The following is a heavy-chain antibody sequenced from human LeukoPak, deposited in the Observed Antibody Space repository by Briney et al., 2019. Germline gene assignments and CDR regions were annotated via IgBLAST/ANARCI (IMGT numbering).Heavy chain of an antibody. CDR1: GYTFTTYY. CDR2: INPSGGST. J-gene: IGHJ4*02. D-gene: IGHD1-14*01. Sequence: ASVKVSCKASGYTFTTYYIHWVRQAPGQGLEWMGFINPSGGSTSYAQKFWGRVTMTSDTSTSTVYMELSSLRSEDTAVYYCVRNVGSGFDYWGQGTLVTVSS. CDR3: VRNVGSGFDY. V-gene: IGHV1-46*03.